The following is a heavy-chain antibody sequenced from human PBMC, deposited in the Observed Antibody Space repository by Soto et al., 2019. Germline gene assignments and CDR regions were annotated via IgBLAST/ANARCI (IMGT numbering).Heavy chain of an antibody. V-gene: IGHV1-3*01. CDR3: GRVSTVTTGFDY. Sequence: ASVKVSCKASGYTFTSYAMHWVRQAPGQRLEWMGWINAGNGNTKYSQKFQGRVTITRDTSASTAYMELSSLRSEDTAVYYCGRVSTVTTGFDYWGQGTLVTVS. J-gene: IGHJ4*02. CDR1: GYTFTSYA. CDR2: INAGNGNT. D-gene: IGHD4-17*01.